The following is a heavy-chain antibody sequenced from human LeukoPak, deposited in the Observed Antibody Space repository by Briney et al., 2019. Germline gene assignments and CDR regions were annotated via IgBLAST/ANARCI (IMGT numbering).Heavy chain of an antibody. D-gene: IGHD6-13*01. CDR1: GGSISSSY. Sequence: SETLSLTCTVSGGSISSSYWSWIRQPPGKGLEWIGYIYYSGSTNHNPSLKSRVTISIDTSKNQFSLKLSSVTAADTAVYYCAGQQQIFDYWGQGALVTVSS. CDR2: IYYSGST. CDR3: AGQQQIFDY. J-gene: IGHJ4*02. V-gene: IGHV4-59*08.